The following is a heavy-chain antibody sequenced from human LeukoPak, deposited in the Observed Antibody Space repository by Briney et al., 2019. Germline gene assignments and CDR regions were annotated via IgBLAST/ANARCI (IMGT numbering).Heavy chain of an antibody. CDR3: AKSPTRIAMAGLDY. V-gene: IGHV3-23*01. CDR2: NSGSGGST. CDR1: GFTFSNYA. D-gene: IGHD6-19*01. J-gene: IGHJ4*02. Sequence: GGSLRLSCAASGFTFSNYAMTWVRQAPGKGLEWVSANSGSGGSTYYADSVKGRFTISRDNSKNTLYLQMNSLRAEDTAVYYCAKSPTRIAMAGLDYWGQGTLVTVSS.